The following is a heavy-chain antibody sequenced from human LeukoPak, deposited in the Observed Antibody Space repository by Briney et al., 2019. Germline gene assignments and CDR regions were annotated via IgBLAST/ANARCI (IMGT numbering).Heavy chain of an antibody. J-gene: IGHJ3*02. Sequence: GGSLRLSCAASGFTFSNAWMSWVRQAPGKGLEWVGRIKSKTDGGTTDYAAPVKGRFTISRDDSKNTLYLQMNSLKTEDTAVYYCTVDSSGWSEDAFDIWGQGTMVTVSS. CDR3: TVDSSGWSEDAFDI. CDR2: IKSKTDGGTT. CDR1: GFTFSNAW. D-gene: IGHD6-19*01. V-gene: IGHV3-15*01.